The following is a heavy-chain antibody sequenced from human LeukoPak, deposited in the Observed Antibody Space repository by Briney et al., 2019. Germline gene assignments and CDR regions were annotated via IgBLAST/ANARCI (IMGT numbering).Heavy chain of an antibody. V-gene: IGHV3-7*01. D-gene: IGHD3-3*01. J-gene: IGHJ3*02. CDR1: GFTFSSYW. CDR3: ARDYDFWSSDI. CDR2: IKQDGSEK. Sequence: GGSLRLSCAASGFTFSSYWMSWVRQAPGKGLEWVANIKQDGSEKCYVDSVKGRFTISRDNAKNSLYLQMNSLRAEDTAVYYCARDYDFWSSDIWGQGTMVTVSS.